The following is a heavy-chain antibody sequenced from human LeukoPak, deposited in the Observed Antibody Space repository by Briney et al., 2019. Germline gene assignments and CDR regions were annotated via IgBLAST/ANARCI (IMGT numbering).Heavy chain of an antibody. CDR1: GFTVSSNY. CDR2: IYSGGST. Sequence: GGSLRLSCAASGFTVSSNYMSWVRQAPGKGLEWVSVIYSGGSTYYADSVKGRFTISRDNSKNTLYLQMNSLRAEDTAVYYCARDYSAYYDSSGYRDAFDIWGQGPMVTVSS. CDR3: ARDYSAYYDSSGYRDAFDI. V-gene: IGHV3-66*01. D-gene: IGHD3-22*01. J-gene: IGHJ3*02.